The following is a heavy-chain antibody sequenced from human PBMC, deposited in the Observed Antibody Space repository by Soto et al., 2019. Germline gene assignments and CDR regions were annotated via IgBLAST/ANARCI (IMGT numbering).Heavy chain of an antibody. V-gene: IGHV3-23*01. CDR3: AKDPLGGAVVSGARIDY. J-gene: IGHJ4*02. D-gene: IGHD6-19*01. CDR2: ISGSGGST. Sequence: EVQLLESGGGLIQPGGSLRLSCAASGFPFSTYAMIWVRQAPGKGLEWVSAISGSGGSTYYADSVKGRFTTSRDNSKSTVYLEMNSLRAEDTAVYYCAKDPLGGAVVSGARIDYWGQGTLVTVSS. CDR1: GFPFSTYA.